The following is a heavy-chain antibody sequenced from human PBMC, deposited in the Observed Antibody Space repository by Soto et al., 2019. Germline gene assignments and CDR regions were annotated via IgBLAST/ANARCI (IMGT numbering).Heavy chain of an antibody. V-gene: IGHV1-18*01. CDR1: GYIFTTSG. CDR2: ISAYNVNT. D-gene: IGHD1-26*01. Sequence: GASVKVSCKASGYIFTTSGISWVRQAPVQGLEWMGWISAYNVNTNCAQKLQGRVTMTTDTSTSTAYMELRSLRSDDTAVYYCAKSSPYRLVQTHTGNQYCSTMDLWGQGTTVTLSS. J-gene: IGHJ6*01. CDR3: AKSSPYRLVQTHTGNQYCSTMDL.